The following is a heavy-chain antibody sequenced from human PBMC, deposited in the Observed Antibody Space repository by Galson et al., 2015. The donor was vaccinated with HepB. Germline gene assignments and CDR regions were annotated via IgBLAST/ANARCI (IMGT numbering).Heavy chain of an antibody. D-gene: IGHD3-10*01. J-gene: IGHJ4*02. V-gene: IGHV4-59*01. CDR2: IYFRGSGST. CDR1: GGSISSYY. Sequence: LSLTCTVSGGSISSYYWSWVRQPPGRGLEWIGYIYFRGSGSTNYSPSLKSRVTISLDTSKNQFSLKLNSVTAADTAVYYCARVSELWFGEDWGQGTLVTVSS. CDR3: ARVSELWFGED.